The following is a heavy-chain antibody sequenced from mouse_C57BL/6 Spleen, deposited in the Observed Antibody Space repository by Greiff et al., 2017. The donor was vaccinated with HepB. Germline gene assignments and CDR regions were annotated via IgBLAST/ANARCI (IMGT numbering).Heavy chain of an antibody. CDR2: IYPGDGDT. CDR1: GYAFSSYW. Sequence: VQVVESGAELVKPGASVKISCKASGYAFSSYWMNWVKQRPGKGLEWIGQIYPGDGDTNYNGKFKGKATLTAEKSSSTAYMQLSSLTSEDSAVYFCARSGLRRAMDYWGQGTAVTVSS. V-gene: IGHV1-80*01. CDR3: ARSGLRRAMDY. D-gene: IGHD2-4*01. J-gene: IGHJ4*01.